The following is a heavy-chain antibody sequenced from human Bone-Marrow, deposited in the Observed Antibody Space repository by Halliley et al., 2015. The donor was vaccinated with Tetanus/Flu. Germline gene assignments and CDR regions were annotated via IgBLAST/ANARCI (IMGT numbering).Heavy chain of an antibody. Sequence: SISRGSSSNPSADSVMGRFTISRDNAKNSLFLQMNSLRGEGTAVYYCARDGPVAGGGGACMDVWGQGTTVTVSS. CDR3: ARDGPVAGGGGACMDV. V-gene: IGHV3-21*01. J-gene: IGHJ6*02. CDR2: ISRGSSSN. D-gene: IGHD6-19*01.